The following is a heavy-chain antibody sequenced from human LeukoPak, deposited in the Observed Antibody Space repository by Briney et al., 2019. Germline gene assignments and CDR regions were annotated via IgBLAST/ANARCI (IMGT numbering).Heavy chain of an antibody. J-gene: IGHJ4*02. CDR2: IKEDGSEK. Sequence: GGSLRLSCVASGFTFSIYWMSWVRQAPGKGLEWVANIKEDGSEKYYVASVKGRFTISRDNAKNSLYLQTNSLRAEDTAVYYCASGRQLGYWGQGTLVTVSS. D-gene: IGHD3-16*01. CDR1: GFTFSIYW. V-gene: IGHV3-7*01. CDR3: ASGRQLGY.